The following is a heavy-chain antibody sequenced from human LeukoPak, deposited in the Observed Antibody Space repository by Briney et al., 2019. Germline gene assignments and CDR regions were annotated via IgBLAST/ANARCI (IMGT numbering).Heavy chain of an antibody. CDR2: INPNSIDT. CDR1: GCTFTTFY. V-gene: IGHV1-2*02. CDR3: ARGTPGMVRGVIPDY. J-gene: IGHJ4*02. Sequence: ASVKVSCKASGCTFTTFYIHWVRQAPGQGLEWMGWINPNSIDTNDAQKFQGRVTMTRDTSISTAYMELSRLRSDDTAVYYCARGTPGMVRGVIPDYWGQGTLVTVSS. D-gene: IGHD3-10*01.